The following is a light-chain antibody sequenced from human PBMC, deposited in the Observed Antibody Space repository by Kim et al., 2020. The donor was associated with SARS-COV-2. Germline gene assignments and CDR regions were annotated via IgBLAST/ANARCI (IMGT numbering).Light chain of an antibody. Sequence: VSPGERATLYCRASQSVSSDLAWYQQKPGQAPRLLIYGTSSRATGIPAKFSGSGSGTEFSLTISSLQSEDFAVYYCQQYNKRPETFGQGTKVDIK. CDR2: GTS. CDR1: QSVSSD. J-gene: IGKJ1*01. V-gene: IGKV3-15*01. CDR3: QQYNKRPET.